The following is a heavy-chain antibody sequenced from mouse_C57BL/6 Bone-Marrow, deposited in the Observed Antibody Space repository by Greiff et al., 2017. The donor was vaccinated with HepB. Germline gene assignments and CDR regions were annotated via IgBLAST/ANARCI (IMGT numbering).Heavy chain of an antibody. Sequence: DVQLQESGPELVKPGASVKIPCKASGYTFTDYNMDWVKQSHGKSLEWIGDINPNNGGTIYNQKFKGKATLTVDKSSSTAYMELRSLTSEDTAVYYCARRYGSSLRYYFDYWGQGTTLTVSS. V-gene: IGHV1-18*01. CDR2: INPNNGGT. CDR3: ARRYGSSLRYYFDY. CDR1: GYTFTDYN. J-gene: IGHJ2*01. D-gene: IGHD1-1*01.